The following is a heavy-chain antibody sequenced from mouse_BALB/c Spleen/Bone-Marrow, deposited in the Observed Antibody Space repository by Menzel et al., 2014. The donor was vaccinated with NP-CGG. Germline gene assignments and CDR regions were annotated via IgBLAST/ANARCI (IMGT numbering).Heavy chain of an antibody. Sequence: QVQLQQSGAELMKPGASVKISCKATGYTFSSYWIEWVKQRPGHGLEWIGEILPGSGSTNYNEKFKGKATFTADTSSNTTYMQRSSLTSEDSAVYYCARASWDYWGQGTSVTVSS. V-gene: IGHV1-9*01. CDR3: ARASWDY. CDR1: GYTFSSYW. J-gene: IGHJ4*01. CDR2: ILPGSGST. D-gene: IGHD6-1*01.